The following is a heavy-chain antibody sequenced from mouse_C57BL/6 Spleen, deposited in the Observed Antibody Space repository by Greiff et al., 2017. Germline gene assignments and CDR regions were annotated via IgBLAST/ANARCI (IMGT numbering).Heavy chain of an antibody. CDR2: IDPRNGNT. CDR3: ASSLRLYAVDD. CDR1: GFNFKNTY. J-gene: IGHJ4*01. Sequence: VQLKESVAELVRPGASVKLSCTASGFNFKNTYMHWVKQRPEQGLEWIGRIDPRNGNTKYAPKFQGKATITADTSSNTAYLQLSSLTSEDTAVYYCASSLRLYAVDDWGQGASVTVSS. V-gene: IGHV14-3*01. D-gene: IGHD1-2*01.